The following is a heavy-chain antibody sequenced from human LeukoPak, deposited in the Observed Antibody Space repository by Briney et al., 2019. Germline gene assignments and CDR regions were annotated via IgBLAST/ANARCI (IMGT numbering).Heavy chain of an antibody. J-gene: IGHJ5*02. V-gene: IGHV3-21*01. CDR2: ISGSSTYI. Sequence: GGSLRLSCSASGFTFSTYTMNWVRQAPGRGLEWVSSISGSSTYIYYADSVKGRCTISRDNAKNSLYLQMNSLRAEDTAVYYCARDKRGANWFDPWGQGTLVTVSS. CDR3: ARDKRGANWFDP. D-gene: IGHD1-26*01. CDR1: GFTFSTYT.